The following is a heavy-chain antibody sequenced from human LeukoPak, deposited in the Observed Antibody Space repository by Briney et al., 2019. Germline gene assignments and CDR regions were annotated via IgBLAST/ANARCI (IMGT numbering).Heavy chain of an antibody. CDR3: ATFPGLDFWSGFN. J-gene: IGHJ4*02. CDR1: GYTFTSYD. Sequence: GASVKVSCKASGYTFTSYDINWVRQATGQGLEWMGWMNPNSGNTGYAQKFQGRVTMTRNTSISTAYMELSSLRSEDTAVYYCATFPGLDFWSGFNWGQGTLVTVSS. CDR2: MNPNSGNT. D-gene: IGHD3-3*01. V-gene: IGHV1-8*01.